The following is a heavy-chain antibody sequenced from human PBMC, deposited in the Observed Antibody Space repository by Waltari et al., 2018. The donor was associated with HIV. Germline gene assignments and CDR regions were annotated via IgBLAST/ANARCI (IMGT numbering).Heavy chain of an antibody. D-gene: IGHD3-3*01. CDR2: TYFRSKWYI. J-gene: IGHJ5*02. Sequence: QVQLQQSCPGLVKPSQTLSLTCAISGDSVSSNSASWHWIRPSPRRGLEWLGRTYFRSKWYIDYAVSVKSRITINPDTSKNHFSLQLNSVTPEDTAVYFCARGWDYDFWSGLEGGKFDPWGLGTLVTVSS. CDR1: GDSVSSNSAS. CDR3: ARGWDYDFWSGLEGGKFDP. V-gene: IGHV6-1*01.